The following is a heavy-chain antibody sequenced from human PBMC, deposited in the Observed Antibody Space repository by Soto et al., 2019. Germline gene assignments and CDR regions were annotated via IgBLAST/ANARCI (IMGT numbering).Heavy chain of an antibody. J-gene: IGHJ4*02. V-gene: IGHV1-69*06. CDR2: IIPSFGTA. CDR3: ARDDCTSTSCYFGY. CDR1: GDTFSSYA. Sequence: SSVKGSCKTSGDTFSSYAISLRRHAPGQGLEWMGGIIPSFGTANYAQKFQGRVTITGDKSASTAYMELSSLRSEDTAVYYCARDDCTSTSCYFGYWGQGTLVTVSS. D-gene: IGHD2-2*01.